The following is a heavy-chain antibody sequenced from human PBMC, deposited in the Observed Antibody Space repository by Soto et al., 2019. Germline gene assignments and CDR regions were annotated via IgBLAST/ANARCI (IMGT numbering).Heavy chain of an antibody. CDR1: GYTFTSYG. CDR2: ISAYNGNT. Sequence: ASVKVSCKASGYTFTSYGISWVRQAPGQGLEWMGWISAYNGNTNYAQKLQGRVTMTTDTSTSTAYMELRSLRSDDTAVYYCAREPMDASFGVAADAFDIWGQGTMVTVSS. CDR3: AREPMDASFGVAADAFDI. V-gene: IGHV1-18*01. D-gene: IGHD3-3*01. J-gene: IGHJ3*02.